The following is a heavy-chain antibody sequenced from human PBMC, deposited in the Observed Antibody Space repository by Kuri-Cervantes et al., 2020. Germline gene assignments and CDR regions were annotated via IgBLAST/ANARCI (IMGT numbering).Heavy chain of an antibody. J-gene: IGHJ3*02. CDR1: GGSISSGGYY. D-gene: IGHD3-10*01. V-gene: IGHV4-39*01. CDR3: ARRYYGSDAFDI. CDR2: IYHSGST. Sequence: GSLRLSCTVSGGSISSGGYYWSWIRQHPGKGLEWIGYIYHSGSTYYNPSLKSRVTISVDTSKNQFSLKLSSVTAADTAVYYCARRYYGSDAFDIWGQGTMVTVSS.